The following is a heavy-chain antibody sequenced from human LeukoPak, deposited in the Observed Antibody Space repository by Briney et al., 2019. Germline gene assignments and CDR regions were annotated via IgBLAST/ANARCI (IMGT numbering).Heavy chain of an antibody. D-gene: IGHD3-9*01. CDR3: AKWGDYDVLTGYYDSDY. CDR1: GFSFSKYA. J-gene: IGHJ4*02. V-gene: IGHV3-23*01. Sequence: GASLRLSCAASGFSFSKYAMSWVRQVPGKGLEWVSAISGRDDSTYYADSVKGRFTISRDTSKNTLYLQMNSLRAEDKAVYYCAKWGDYDVLTGYYDSDYWGQGTLVTVSS. CDR2: ISGRDDST.